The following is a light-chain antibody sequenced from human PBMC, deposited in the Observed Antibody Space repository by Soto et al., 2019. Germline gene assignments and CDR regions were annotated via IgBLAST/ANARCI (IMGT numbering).Light chain of an antibody. CDR1: QGIRNY. J-gene: IGKJ5*01. V-gene: IGKV1-17*03. CDR2: AAS. Sequence: DIQMTQSPSAMSASVGDRVTITCRASQGIRNYLAWFQQKPGKVPKRLIYAASSLQSGVPSRFSVSESGTEFTLAISSLQPEDYASYYFLKYNIYPIIFGQRTRLEIK. CDR3: LKYNIYPII.